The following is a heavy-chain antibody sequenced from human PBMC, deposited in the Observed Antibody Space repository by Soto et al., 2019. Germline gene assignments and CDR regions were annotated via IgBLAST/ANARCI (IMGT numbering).Heavy chain of an antibody. Sequence: GGSLRLSCAASGFTFSTYWMSWVRQAPGKGLQWVANIKPDGGEKWYVDSVRGRFPISRDNVKNSLYLQMNNVRAEDTAVYYCARGDFYDSSGPFSDAFDIWGQGTMVTVSS. CDR2: IKPDGGEK. V-gene: IGHV3-7*04. CDR1: GFTFSTYW. CDR3: ARGDFYDSSGPFSDAFDI. D-gene: IGHD3-22*01. J-gene: IGHJ3*02.